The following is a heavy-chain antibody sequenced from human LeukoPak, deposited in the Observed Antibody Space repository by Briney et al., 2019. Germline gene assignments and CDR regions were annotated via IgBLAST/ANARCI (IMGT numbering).Heavy chain of an antibody. CDR2: ISSSGSTI. CDR3: ARDGVPAYCGGDCYYYYYGMDV. CDR1: GFTFSDYY. Sequence: GGSLRLSCAASGFTFSDYYMSWIRQAPGKGLEWVSYISSSGSTIYYADSVKGRFTISRDNSKNTLYLQMNSLRAEDTAVYYCARDGVPAYCGGDCYYYYYGMDVWGQGTTVTVSS. D-gene: IGHD2-21*02. J-gene: IGHJ6*02. V-gene: IGHV3-11*04.